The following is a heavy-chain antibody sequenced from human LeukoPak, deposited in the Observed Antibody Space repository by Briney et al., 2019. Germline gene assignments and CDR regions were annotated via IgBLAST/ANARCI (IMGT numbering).Heavy chain of an antibody. D-gene: IGHD2-8*02. CDR1: GGTFSNYA. CDR3: ARDGEAGGYFDY. CDR2: IIPIFGTA. V-gene: IGHV1-69*05. Sequence: SVKVSCKASGGTFSNYAISWVRQAPGQGLEWMGRIIPIFGTANYAQKFQGRVTITTDESTSTAYMELSSLRSEDTAVYYCARDGEAGGYFDYWGQGTLVTVSS. J-gene: IGHJ4*02.